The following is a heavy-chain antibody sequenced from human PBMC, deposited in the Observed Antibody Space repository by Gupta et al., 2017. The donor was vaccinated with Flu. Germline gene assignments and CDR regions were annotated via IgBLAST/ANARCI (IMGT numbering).Heavy chain of an antibody. CDR3: ARAGRYCSSTSCYYYYGMDV. J-gene: IGHJ6*02. CDR1: GGSISSGGYY. D-gene: IGHD2-2*01. Sequence: VKPSQTLSLTCTVSGGSISSGGYYWSWIRQHPGKGLEWIGYIYYSGSTYYNPSLKSRVTISVDTSKNQFSLKLSSVTAADTAVYYCARAGRYCSSTSCYYYYGMDVWGQGTTVTVSS. V-gene: IGHV4-31*03. CDR2: IYYSGST.